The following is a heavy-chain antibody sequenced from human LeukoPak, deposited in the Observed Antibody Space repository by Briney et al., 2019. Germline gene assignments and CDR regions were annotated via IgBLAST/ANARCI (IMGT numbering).Heavy chain of an antibody. CDR2: INPSGGST. CDR1: GYTFTSYY. Sequence: ASVKVSCKASGYTFTSYYMHWVRQAPGQGLEWMGIINPSGGSTSYAQKFQGRVTMTRDMSTSTVYMELSSLRSEDTAVYYCARARSSGWYPDAFDIWGQRTMVTVSS. CDR3: ARARSSGWYPDAFDI. D-gene: IGHD6-19*01. V-gene: IGHV1-46*01. J-gene: IGHJ3*02.